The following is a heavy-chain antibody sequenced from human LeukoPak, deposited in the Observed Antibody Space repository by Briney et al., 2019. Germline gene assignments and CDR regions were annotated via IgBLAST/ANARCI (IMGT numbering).Heavy chain of an antibody. CDR2: ISGSGGRT. CDR1: GFTFNSYA. CDR3: ARERYSSGWFDY. J-gene: IGHJ4*02. V-gene: IGHV3-23*01. Sequence: GGSLRLSCAASGFTFNSYAMSWVRQAPGKGLEWVSAISGSGGRTYYGDSVKGRFTNSRDNSKNTVYLQMNSLRAEDTAVYYCARERYSSGWFDYWGQGTLVAVSS. D-gene: IGHD6-19*01.